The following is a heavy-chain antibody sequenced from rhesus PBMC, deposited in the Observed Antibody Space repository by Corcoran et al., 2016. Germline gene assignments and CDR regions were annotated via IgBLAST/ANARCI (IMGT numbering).Heavy chain of an antibody. Sequence: EVQLVQSGAEVKKPGASVKISCKASGYTFTDYYLHWVRQAPGKGLEWMVRVDPEDGETINAQKVQDRVTITADTSTDTAYMELSRLRSEDTAVYYCATLGEVVSDYWGQGVLVTVSS. CDR1: GYTFTDYY. J-gene: IGHJ4*01. CDR3: ATLGEVVSDY. V-gene: IGHV1-111*02. D-gene: IGHD2-21*01. CDR2: VDPEDGET.